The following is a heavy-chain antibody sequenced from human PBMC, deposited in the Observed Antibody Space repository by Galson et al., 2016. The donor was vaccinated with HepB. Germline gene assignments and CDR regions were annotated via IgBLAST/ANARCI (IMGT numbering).Heavy chain of an antibody. D-gene: IGHD1-1*01. J-gene: IGHJ4*02. CDR1: GYSFIDYY. V-gene: IGHV1-2*02. Sequence: SVKVSCKASGYSFIDYYIHWVRQAPGQGLEWMGWINPNSGGTNSAQKFQGRVTMTRDTLLATAYMELTNLRSDDTAVYCCARGPLVRTTIQADGLLDSWGRGTLVTV. CDR2: INPNSGGT. CDR3: ARGPLVRTTIQADGLLDS.